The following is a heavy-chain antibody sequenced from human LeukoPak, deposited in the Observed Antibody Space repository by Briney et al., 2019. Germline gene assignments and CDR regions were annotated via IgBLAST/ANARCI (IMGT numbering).Heavy chain of an antibody. J-gene: IGHJ4*02. CDR3: ARESRGILNYFDY. CDR1: GYTFTGYY. CDR2: INPNSGGT. D-gene: IGHD6-13*01. V-gene: IGHV1-2*02. Sequence: ASVKVSCKASGYTFTGYYMHWVRQAPGQGLEWMGWINPNSGGTNYAQKFQGRVTMTRDTSISTAYMELSRLRSDDTAVYYRARESRGILNYFDYWGQGTLVTVSS.